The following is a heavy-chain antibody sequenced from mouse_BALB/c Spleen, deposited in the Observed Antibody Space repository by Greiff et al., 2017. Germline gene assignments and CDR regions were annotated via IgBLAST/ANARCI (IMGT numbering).Heavy chain of an antibody. D-gene: IGHD2-2*01. CDR3: ARAGGYGAHFDY. J-gene: IGHJ2*01. V-gene: IGHV3-2*02. CDR2: ISYSGST. Sequence: EVQRVESGPGLVKPSQSLSLTCTVTGYSITSDYAWNWIRQFPGNKLEWMGYISYSGSTSYNPSLKSRISITRDTSKNQFFLQLNSVTTEDTATYYCARAGGYGAHFDYWGQGTTLTVSS. CDR1: GYSITSDYA.